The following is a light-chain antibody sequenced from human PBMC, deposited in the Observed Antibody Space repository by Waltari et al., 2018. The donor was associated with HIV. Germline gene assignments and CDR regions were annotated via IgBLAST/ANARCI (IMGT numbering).Light chain of an antibody. CDR3: LLSYSGARV. CDR1: TVAVTTGHY. Sequence: QPVVTLEPSVSVSAGGTVTPTCGPSTVAVTTGHYVYWFQHPPSRAPRTLIYDTNKRHCWPPARFSGSLLGSFGGRAALTLSGAQPEDEADYYCLLSYSGARVFGGGTKLTV. CDR2: DTN. J-gene: IGLJ2*01. V-gene: IGLV7-46*01.